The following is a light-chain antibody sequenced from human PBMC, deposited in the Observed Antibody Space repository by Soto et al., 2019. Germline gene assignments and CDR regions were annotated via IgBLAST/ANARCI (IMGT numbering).Light chain of an antibody. V-gene: IGLV1-40*01. CDR2: GNS. Sequence: QSVLTQPPSVSGAPRQRVTISCTGNSSNIGAGYDVHWYQQLPGTAPKLLIYGNSNRPSGVPDRFSGSKSGTSASLAITGLRAEDEADYYCQSFDTSLSGYVFGTGTKVTVL. CDR3: QSFDTSLSGYV. J-gene: IGLJ1*01. CDR1: SSNIGAGYD.